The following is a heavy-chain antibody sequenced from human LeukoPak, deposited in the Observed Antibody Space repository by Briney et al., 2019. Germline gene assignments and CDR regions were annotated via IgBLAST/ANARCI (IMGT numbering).Heavy chain of an antibody. V-gene: IGHV3-7*01. CDR1: GFTFSSYW. D-gene: IGHD6-13*01. J-gene: IGHJ4*02. Sequence: PGGSLRLSCAASGFTFSSYWMSWVRQAPGKGLEWVANIKQDGSEKYYVDSVKGRFTISRDNAKNSLYLQMNSLRAEDTAVYYCTSVGSWCCNDYWGQGTLVTVSS. CDR3: TSVGSWCCNDY. CDR2: IKQDGSEK.